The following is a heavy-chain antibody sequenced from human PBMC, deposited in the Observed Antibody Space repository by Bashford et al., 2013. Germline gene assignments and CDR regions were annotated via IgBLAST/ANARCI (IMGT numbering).Heavy chain of an antibody. V-gene: IGHV1-2*02. Sequence: WVRQAPGQGLEWMGWLDPNSGGTNYAPKFQGRVTLTRDTSISTAYMELNSLTSDDTAVYFCAKDSSQLRSLPWFDPLGPREPWSTVSS. J-gene: IGHJ5*02. CDR3: AKDSSQLRSLPWFDP. D-gene: IGHD4-17*01. CDR2: LDPNSGGT.